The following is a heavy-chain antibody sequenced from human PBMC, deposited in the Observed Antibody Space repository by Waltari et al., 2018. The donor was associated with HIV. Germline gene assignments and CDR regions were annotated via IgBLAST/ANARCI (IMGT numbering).Heavy chain of an antibody. CDR3: ARGGFYGSGSKVN. CDR2: IKQDGSEK. CDR1: GFLFVSYW. V-gene: IGHV3-7*04. Sequence: EVQLVESGGGLVQPGGSLRLSCPASGFLFVSYWLSWVRQAPGKGLEWVANIKQDGSEKYYVDSVNGRFTISRDNAENSLYLQMNSLRAEDTAVYYCARGGFYGSGSKVNWGQGTLVTVSS. J-gene: IGHJ4*02. D-gene: IGHD3-10*01.